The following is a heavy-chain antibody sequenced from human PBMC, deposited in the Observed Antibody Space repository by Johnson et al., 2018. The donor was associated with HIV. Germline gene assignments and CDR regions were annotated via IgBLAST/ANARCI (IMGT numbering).Heavy chain of an antibody. CDR3: AKEDGAARAFDI. Sequence: VQLVESGGGLVQTGRSLRLSCIGFGFTSGDYSMNWVRQSPGKGLEWVSGIDWNGGSIGYADSVKGRFAISRDNAKNSMYLQMNGLRAEDTALYYCAKEDGAARAFDIWGQGTMVTVSS. CDR1: GFTSGDYS. V-gene: IGHV3-9*02. J-gene: IGHJ3*02. CDR2: IDWNGGSI. D-gene: IGHD6-6*01.